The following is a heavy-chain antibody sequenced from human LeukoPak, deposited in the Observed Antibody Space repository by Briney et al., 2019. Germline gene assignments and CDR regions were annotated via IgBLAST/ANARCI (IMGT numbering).Heavy chain of an antibody. CDR2: IIPIFGTA. D-gene: IGHD3-9*01. J-gene: IGHJ4*02. V-gene: IGHV1-69*06. CDR3: ARAPYYDILTGYYMPAYFDY. CDR1: GYTFTGYY. Sequence: SVKVSCKASGYTFTGYYMHWVRQAPGQGLEWMGGIIPIFGTANYAQKFQGRVTITADKSTSTAYMELSSLRSEDTAVYYCARAPYYDILTGYYMPAYFDYWGQGTLVTVSS.